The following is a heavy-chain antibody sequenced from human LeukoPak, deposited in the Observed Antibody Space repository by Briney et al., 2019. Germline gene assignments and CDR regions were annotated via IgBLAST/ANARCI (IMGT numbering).Heavy chain of an antibody. CDR3: AELGITMIGGV. Sequence: RGSLRLSCAASGFTFSSYEMNWVRQAPGKGLEWVSYISSSGSTIYYADSVKGRFTISRDNAKNSLSLQMNSLRAEATAVYYCAELGITMIGGVWGKGTTVTISS. CDR1: GFTFSSYE. J-gene: IGHJ6*04. D-gene: IGHD3-10*02. CDR2: ISSSGSTI. V-gene: IGHV3-48*03.